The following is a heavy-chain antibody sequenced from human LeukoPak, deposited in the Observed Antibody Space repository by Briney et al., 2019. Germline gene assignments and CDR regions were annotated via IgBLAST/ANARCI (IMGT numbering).Heavy chain of an antibody. CDR3: AKDDDWGRYKH. CDR2: LAYDGTNE. CDR1: GFTFNNYA. Sequence: GGSLRLSCAASGFTFNNYAIHWVRQAPRKGLDWVALLAYDGTNEYYSGSVKGRFSISRDNSKNTQSLQMNSLRAEDTAVYYCAKDDDWGRYKHWGQGTLVTVSS. D-gene: IGHD3-16*01. V-gene: IGHV3-30*04. J-gene: IGHJ1*01.